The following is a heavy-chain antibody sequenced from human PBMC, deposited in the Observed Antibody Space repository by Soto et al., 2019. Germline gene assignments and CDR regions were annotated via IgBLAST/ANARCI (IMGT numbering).Heavy chain of an antibody. V-gene: IGHV3-30*18. CDR1: GFTFSSYG. CDR3: AKEGGLSGSYYISSSYYFDY. D-gene: IGHD1-26*01. Sequence: QVQLVESGGGVVQPGRSLRLYCAASGFTFSSYGMHWVRQAPGKGLEWVAIISYDGSNTYYADSVKGRFTISRDNSKNTLYLQMNSLRAADTSVYYCAKEGGLSGSYYISSSYYFDYWGQGTLVTVSS. J-gene: IGHJ4*02. CDR2: ISYDGSNT.